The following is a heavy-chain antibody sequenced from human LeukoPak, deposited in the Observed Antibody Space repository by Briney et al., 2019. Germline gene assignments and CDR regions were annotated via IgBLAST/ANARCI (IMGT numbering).Heavy chain of an antibody. D-gene: IGHD3-10*01. CDR3: ARDLGGSGSRGISYYYYYGMDV. V-gene: IGHV4-59*01. Sequence: SETLSLTCTVSGGSISSYYWSWIRQPPGKGLEWIGYIYYSGSTNYNPSLKSRVTISVDTSKNQFSLKLSSVTAADTAVYYCARDLGGSGSRGISYYYYYGMDVWGQGTTVTVSS. CDR1: GGSISSYY. CDR2: IYYSGST. J-gene: IGHJ6*02.